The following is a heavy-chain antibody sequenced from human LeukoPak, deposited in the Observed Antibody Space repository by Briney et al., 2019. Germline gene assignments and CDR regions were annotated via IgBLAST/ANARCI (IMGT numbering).Heavy chain of an antibody. CDR2: IYYSGST. Sequence: SETLSLTCTVSGVSISSYDWRWIRQPPGKGLEWVGYIYYSGSTNYNPSLKSRVTISVDTSKNQSSLKLSSVTAADTAVYYCARGLLDYGDYHFDCWGQGTLVTVSS. J-gene: IGHJ4*02. CDR1: GVSISSYD. CDR3: ARGLLDYGDYHFDC. D-gene: IGHD4-17*01. V-gene: IGHV4-59*01.